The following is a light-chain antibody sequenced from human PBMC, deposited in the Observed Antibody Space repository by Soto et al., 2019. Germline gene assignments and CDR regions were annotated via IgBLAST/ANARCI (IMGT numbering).Light chain of an antibody. V-gene: IGLV2-23*03. J-gene: IGLJ1*01. CDR1: SSDVGSYNL. Sequence: QSALTQPASVSGSPGQSITISCTGTSSDVGSYNLVSWYQQHPGKAPKLMIYEGSKRPSGVSNRFSGSKSGNTASLTISGLQDEDEADYYCCSYAGSRTFYVFGAGTKLTVL. CDR3: CSYAGSRTFYV. CDR2: EGS.